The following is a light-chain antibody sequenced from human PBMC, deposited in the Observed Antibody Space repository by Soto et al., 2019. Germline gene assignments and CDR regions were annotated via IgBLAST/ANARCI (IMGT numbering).Light chain of an antibody. CDR3: CSYTTSSTLV. V-gene: IGLV2-14*01. CDR2: EVS. Sequence: QSALTQPASVSGSPGQSITISCTGTSSDVGTYNHVSWYQQLPGKAPQLIIYEVSNRPSGLSNRFSASKSGNTASLTISGLQAEDEADYYCCSYTTSSTLVFGTGTKVTVL. J-gene: IGLJ1*01. CDR1: SSDVGTYNH.